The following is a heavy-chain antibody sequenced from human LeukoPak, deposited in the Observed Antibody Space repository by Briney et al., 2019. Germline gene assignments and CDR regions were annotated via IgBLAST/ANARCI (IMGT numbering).Heavy chain of an antibody. D-gene: IGHD3-22*01. V-gene: IGHV4-61*01. CDR3: ARVQRGDYYDSSGYYYGAFDI. CDR1: GGSISSSSYY. CDR2: IYYSGST. Sequence: SETLSLTCTVSGGSISSSSYYWSWIRQPPGKGLEWIGYIYYSGSTNYNPSLKSRVTISVDTSKNQFSLKLSSVTAADTAVYYCARVQRGDYYDSSGYYYGAFDIWGQGTMVTVSS. J-gene: IGHJ3*02.